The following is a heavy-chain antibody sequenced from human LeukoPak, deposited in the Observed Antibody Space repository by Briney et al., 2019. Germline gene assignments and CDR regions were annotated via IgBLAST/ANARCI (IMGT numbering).Heavy chain of an antibody. Sequence: GGSLRLSCAASGFTFSTYGMHWVRQAPGKGLEWVAVILYDGSNKYYADSVKGRFTISRDNSKNTLYLQMNSLRAEDTAVYYCAKDVTSTGYYGEIDYWGQGTLVTVSS. D-gene: IGHD3-22*01. CDR1: GFTFSTYG. CDR3: AKDVTSTGYYGEIDY. V-gene: IGHV3-30*18. J-gene: IGHJ4*02. CDR2: ILYDGSNK.